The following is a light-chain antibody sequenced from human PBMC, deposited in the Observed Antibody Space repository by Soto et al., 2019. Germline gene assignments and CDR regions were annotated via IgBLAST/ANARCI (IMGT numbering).Light chain of an antibody. CDR1: QSVLYSSNNKNN. CDR3: QQYYSTPWT. J-gene: IGKJ1*01. Sequence: DIVMTQSPDSLAVSLGERATINCKSNQSVLYSSNNKNNLAWYQQKPGQPPKLLIYWASSRESGVPVRFSGSGSGTDFTLAISSLQAEDVAIYYCQQYYSTPWTFGQGTKVDIK. CDR2: WAS. V-gene: IGKV4-1*01.